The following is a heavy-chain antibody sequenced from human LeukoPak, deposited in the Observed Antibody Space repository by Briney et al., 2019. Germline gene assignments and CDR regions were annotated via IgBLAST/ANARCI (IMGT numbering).Heavy chain of an antibody. CDR2: ISSGGGTT. V-gene: IGHV3-64D*06. J-gene: IGHJ5*02. CDR3: VRASGWFDP. D-gene: IGHD6-25*01. CDR1: GFTFSNYA. Sequence: GGALRLSCSASGFTFSNYAMHWVRQAPGKGLEYVSAISSGGGTTYYADSVKGRFTISRDTSKNTLYLQMTSLKPEDTALYYCVRASGWFDPWGQGTLVTVSS.